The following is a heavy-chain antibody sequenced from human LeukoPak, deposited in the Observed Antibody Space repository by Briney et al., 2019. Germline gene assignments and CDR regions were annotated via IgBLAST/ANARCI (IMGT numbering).Heavy chain of an antibody. J-gene: IGHJ3*02. D-gene: IGHD1-26*01. Sequence: SETLSLTCAVYGGSFSGYYWSWIRQPPGKGLEWIGEINHSGSTNYNPSLKSRVTISVDTSKNQFSLKLSSVTAADTAVYYCAREIRSGSYWFPNAFDIWGQGTMVTVSS. CDR3: AREIRSGSYWFPNAFDI. CDR1: GGSFSGYY. CDR2: INHSGST. V-gene: IGHV4-34*01.